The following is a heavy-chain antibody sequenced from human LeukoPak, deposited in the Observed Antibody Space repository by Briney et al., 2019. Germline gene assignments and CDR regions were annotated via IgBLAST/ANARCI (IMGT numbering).Heavy chain of an antibody. D-gene: IGHD6-13*01. CDR2: ISGSGGST. V-gene: IGHV3-23*01. CDR1: GFTFSSYA. J-gene: IGHJ5*02. Sequence: GGSLRLSCAASGFTFSSYAMSWVRQAPGKGLEWVSAISGSGGSTYYADSVKGRFTMSRDNSKKMVYLQMNSLGADDTAVYYCAMLPDSSLAPGWFDPWGQGTLVTVSS. CDR3: AMLPDSSLAPGWFDP.